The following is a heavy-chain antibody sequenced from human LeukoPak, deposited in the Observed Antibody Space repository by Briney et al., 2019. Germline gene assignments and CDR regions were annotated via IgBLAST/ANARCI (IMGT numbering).Heavy chain of an antibody. Sequence: GGSLRLSCAASGFTFSSYSMNWVRQAPGKGLEWVSPISSSSSYIYYADSVKGRFTISRDNAKNSLYLQMNSLRAEDTAVYYCARDISPPLYFDYWGQGTLVTVSS. CDR2: ISSSSSYI. J-gene: IGHJ4*02. CDR3: ARDISPPLYFDY. V-gene: IGHV3-21*01. CDR1: GFTFSSYS.